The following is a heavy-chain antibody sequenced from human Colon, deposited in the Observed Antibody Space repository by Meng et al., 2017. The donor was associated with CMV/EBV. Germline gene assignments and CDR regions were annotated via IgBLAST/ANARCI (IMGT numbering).Heavy chain of an antibody. D-gene: IGHD4-11*01. Sequence: SCTASGYYFRYSCLHWIRQPPGQGLEWMGIFDPRGDSTNYAALFVGIFTMTADMSTNTMLMQLSSTSSDDTAFYYCARDNSNWSTDFWGQGTLVTVSS. V-gene: IGHV1-46*01. J-gene: IGHJ4*02. CDR2: FDPRGDST. CDR3: ARDNSNWSTDF. CDR1: GYYFRYSC.